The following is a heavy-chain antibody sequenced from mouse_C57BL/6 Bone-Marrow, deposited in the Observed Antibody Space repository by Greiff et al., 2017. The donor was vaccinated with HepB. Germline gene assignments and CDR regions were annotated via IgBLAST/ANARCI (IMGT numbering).Heavy chain of an antibody. CDR2: INSDGGST. CDR1: EYEFPSHD. J-gene: IGHJ2*01. V-gene: IGHV5-2*01. CDR3: ASPPGFGFDY. Sequence: EVKVIASGGGLVQPGESLKLSCESNEYEFPSHDMSWVRKTPEKRLELVAAINSDGGSTYYPDTMERRFIISRDNTKKTLYLQMSSLRSEDTALYYCASPPGFGFDYWGQGTTLTVSS.